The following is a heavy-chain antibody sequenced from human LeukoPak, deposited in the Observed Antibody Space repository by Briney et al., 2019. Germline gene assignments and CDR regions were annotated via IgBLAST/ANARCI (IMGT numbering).Heavy chain of an antibody. V-gene: IGHV5-51*01. CDR1: GYSFTNYW. J-gene: IGHJ4*02. D-gene: IGHD3-10*01. CDR2: IWPGDSDT. CDR3: ASYYSGATGRYYFDY. Sequence: GKSLKISCKASGYSFTNYWIGWVRQMPGKGLEWMGIIWPGDSDTKYSPSFQGQVTISADKSISTAYLQWSSLRASGTAMYYCASYYSGATGRYYFDYWGQGTLVTVSS.